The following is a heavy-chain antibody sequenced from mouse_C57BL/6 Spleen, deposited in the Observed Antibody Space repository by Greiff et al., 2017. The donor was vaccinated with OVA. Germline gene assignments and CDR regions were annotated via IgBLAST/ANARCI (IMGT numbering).Heavy chain of an antibody. V-gene: IGHV2-2*01. CDR2: IWGGGST. D-gene: IGHD1-1*01. CDR1: GFSLTSYG. CDR3: ARITTVVATRAMDY. Sequence: VQLQQSGPGLVQPSQSLSITCTVSGFSLTSYGVHWVRQSPGKGLEWLGVIWGGGSTDYNAAFISRLSISKDNSKSQVFFKMNSRQADDTAIYYCARITTVVATRAMDYWGQGTSVTVSS. J-gene: IGHJ4*01.